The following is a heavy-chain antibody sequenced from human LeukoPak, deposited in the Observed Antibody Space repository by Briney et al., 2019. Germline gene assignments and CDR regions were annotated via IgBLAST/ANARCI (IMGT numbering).Heavy chain of an antibody. J-gene: IGHJ4*02. D-gene: IGHD1-1*01. CDR3: ASVSETGNGGRGFFDH. CDR1: GFAFSIYG. V-gene: IGHV3-23*01. Sequence: GGSLSLSCAASGFAFSIYGMVWVRQSPGKGLEWVSIHCGSDGNTYYAESVKGLFTISRDNSKNALFLQKNSLRVEDTATYYCASVSETGNGGRGFFDHWGQGTLVPVSS. CDR2: HCGSDGNT.